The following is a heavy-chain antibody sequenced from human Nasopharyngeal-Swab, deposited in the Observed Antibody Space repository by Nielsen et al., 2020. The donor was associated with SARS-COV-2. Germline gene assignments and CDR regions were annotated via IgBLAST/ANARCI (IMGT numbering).Heavy chain of an antibody. CDR1: GYTFTSYY. CDR2: ISYDGSNT. Sequence: SCKASGYTFTSYYMHWVRQAPGKGLEWVAVISYDGSNTYYADSVKGRFTISRDNSKNTLYLQMNSLRAEDTAVYYCAKDPGPYNWFDPWGQGTLVTVSS. V-gene: IGHV3-30*18. J-gene: IGHJ5*02. CDR3: AKDPGPYNWFDP.